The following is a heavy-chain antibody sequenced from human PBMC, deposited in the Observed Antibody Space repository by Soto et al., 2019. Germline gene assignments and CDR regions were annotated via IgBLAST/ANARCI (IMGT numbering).Heavy chain of an antibody. CDR3: AKDLKVRGVIYGYFDY. CDR1: GFTFDDYA. CDR2: ISWNSGSI. D-gene: IGHD3-10*01. J-gene: IGHJ4*02. V-gene: IGHV3-9*01. Sequence: EVQLVESGGGLVQPGRSLRLSCAASGFTFDDYAMHWVRQAPGKGLEWVSGISWNSGSIGYADSVKGRFTISRDNAKNSLYLQMNSLRAEDTALYYCAKDLKVRGVIYGYFDYWGQGTLVTVSS.